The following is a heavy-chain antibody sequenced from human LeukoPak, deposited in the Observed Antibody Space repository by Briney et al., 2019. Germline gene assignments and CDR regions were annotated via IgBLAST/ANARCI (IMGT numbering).Heavy chain of an antibody. CDR2: IYPNSGGT. Sequence: ASVKVSCKTSGYTFTGYYMHWVRQAPGQGLEWMGWIYPNSGGTKYAQKFQGRVTMTRDTSISTAYMELSRLRSDDTAVYYCARSASGWTYWYFDLWGRGTLVTVSS. CDR3: ARSASGWTYWYFDL. J-gene: IGHJ2*01. CDR1: GYTFTGYY. V-gene: IGHV1-2*02. D-gene: IGHD6-19*01.